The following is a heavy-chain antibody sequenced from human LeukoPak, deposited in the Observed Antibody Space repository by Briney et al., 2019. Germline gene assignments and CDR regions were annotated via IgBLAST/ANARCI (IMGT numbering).Heavy chain of an antibody. V-gene: IGHV4-34*01. Sequence: SETLSLTCAVYGGSFSGYYWSWIRQPPGKGLEWVGEINHSGSTNYNPSLKSRVTMSVDTSKNQFSLKLSSVTAADTAVYYCARDTYYYYGSGSYPRPDYWGQGTLVTVSS. CDR2: INHSGST. J-gene: IGHJ4*02. CDR3: ARDTYYYYGSGSYPRPDY. CDR1: GGSFSGYY. D-gene: IGHD3-10*01.